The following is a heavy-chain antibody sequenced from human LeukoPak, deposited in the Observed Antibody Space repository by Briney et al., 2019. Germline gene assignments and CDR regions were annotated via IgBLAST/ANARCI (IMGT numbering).Heavy chain of an antibody. CDR2: INPNTGGT. CDR3: AATLGYYDP. Sequence: ASVKVSCKSSGYIFSDYYIHWVRQAPGQGFEWMGWINPNTGGTNYAQKFQGRVTMTRDTSISTAYMEVSRLRSDDTAVYYCAATLGYYDPWGQGTMVTVSS. J-gene: IGHJ3*01. D-gene: IGHD3-22*01. CDR1: GYIFSDYY. V-gene: IGHV1-2*02.